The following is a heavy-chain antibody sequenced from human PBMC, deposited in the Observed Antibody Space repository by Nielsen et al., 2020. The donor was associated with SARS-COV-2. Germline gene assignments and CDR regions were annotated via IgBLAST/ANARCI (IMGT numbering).Heavy chain of an antibody. CDR1: GFTFSSFG. CDR3: AKGHSGSYRTYFDY. V-gene: IGHV3-30*02. Sequence: GESLKISCAASGFTFSSFGMHWVRQAPGKGLEWVAVIWYDGSNKYYADSVKGRFTISRDNSKNMLYLQMNSLRAEDTAVYYCAKGHSGSYRTYFDYWGQGTLVTVSS. J-gene: IGHJ4*02. D-gene: IGHD1-26*01. CDR2: IWYDGSNK.